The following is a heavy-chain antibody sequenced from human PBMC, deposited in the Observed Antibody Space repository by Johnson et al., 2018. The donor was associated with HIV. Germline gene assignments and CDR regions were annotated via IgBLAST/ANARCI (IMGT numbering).Heavy chain of an antibody. D-gene: IGHD1-26*01. J-gene: IGHJ3*02. CDR1: GFTFDDYD. V-gene: IGHV3-20*04. CDR2: IEWNGGST. CDR3: AREGAGGAFDI. Sequence: VQLVESGGGVVQPGGSLRLSCAASGFTFDDYDMSWVRQAPGKGLEWVSGIEWNGGSTRYADSVRGRFTISRDNAKNSLYLQMNSLRAEDTALYYCAREGAGGAFDIWGQGTMVTVSS.